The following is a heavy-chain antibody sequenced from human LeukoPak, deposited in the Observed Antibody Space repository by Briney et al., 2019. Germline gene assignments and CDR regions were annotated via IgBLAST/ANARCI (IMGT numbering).Heavy chain of an antibody. CDR1: GYTFTSYD. Sequence: ASVKVSCKASGYTFTSYDINWVRQATGQGLEWMGWMNPNSGNTGYAQKFQGRVTMTRNTSISTAYMELGSLRSEDTAVYYCARGRSLVPFGFLYYYYYGMDVWGQGTTVTVSS. CDR2: MNPNSGNT. V-gene: IGHV1-8*01. D-gene: IGHD6-13*01. J-gene: IGHJ6*02. CDR3: ARGRSLVPFGFLYYYYYGMDV.